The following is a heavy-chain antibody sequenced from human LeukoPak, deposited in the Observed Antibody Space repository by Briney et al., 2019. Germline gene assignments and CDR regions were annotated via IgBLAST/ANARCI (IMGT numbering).Heavy chain of an antibody. D-gene: IGHD6-25*01. CDR1: GFTFSSYA. CDR3: GEFSAPSGGASGWPWVIDS. Sequence: GGSLRLSCAASGFTFSSYAMTWVRQAPGKGLEWVSALSGSGGTTYDADSVKGRFTISRDNSENTLHLQMSSLRAEDTAVYFCGEFSAPSGGASGWPWVIDSWGQGTLLTVSS. V-gene: IGHV3-23*01. J-gene: IGHJ5*01. CDR2: LSGSGGTT.